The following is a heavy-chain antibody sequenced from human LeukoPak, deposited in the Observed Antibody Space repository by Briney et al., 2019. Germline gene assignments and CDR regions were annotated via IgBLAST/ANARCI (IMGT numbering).Heavy chain of an antibody. CDR3: ARLWYDILTGYLNLFDY. J-gene: IGHJ4*02. CDR2: IYPGDSDT. D-gene: IGHD3-9*01. Sequence: GESLKISCKGSGYSFTSYWIGWVRQMPGKGLEWMGIIYPGDSDTRYSPSFQGQVTISADKSISTAYLQWSSLKASDTAMYYCARLWYDILTGYLNLFDYWGQGTLVTVSS. CDR1: GYSFTSYW. V-gene: IGHV5-51*01.